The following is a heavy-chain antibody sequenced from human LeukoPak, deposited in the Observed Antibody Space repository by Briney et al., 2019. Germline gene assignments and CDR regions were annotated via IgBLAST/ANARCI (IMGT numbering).Heavy chain of an antibody. Sequence: GASVKVFCKACGYTFTSYGISWVRQAPGQGLEWMGWISAYNGNTNYAQKLQGRVTMTTDTPTSTAYMELRSLRSDDTAVYYCARRYYDILAGYYPASRERYFDYWGQGTLVTVSS. J-gene: IGHJ4*02. V-gene: IGHV1-18*04. CDR2: ISAYNGNT. D-gene: IGHD3-9*01. CDR1: GYTFTSYG. CDR3: ARRYYDILAGYYPASRERYFDY.